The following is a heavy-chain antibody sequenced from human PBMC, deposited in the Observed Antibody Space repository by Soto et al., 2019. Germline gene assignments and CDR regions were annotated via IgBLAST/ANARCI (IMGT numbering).Heavy chain of an antibody. J-gene: IGHJ5*02. CDR3: ARETQWLNWFDP. CDR1: GFTFSNYS. Sequence: EVQLVESGGGLAQPGGSLRLSCAASGFTFSNYSMNWVRQAPGKGLEWVSYISSSTIYYADSVKGRFTISRDNAKNSLYLQMNSLRAEDTAVYYCARETQWLNWFDPWGQGTLVTVSS. V-gene: IGHV3-48*01. D-gene: IGHD6-19*01. CDR2: ISSSTI.